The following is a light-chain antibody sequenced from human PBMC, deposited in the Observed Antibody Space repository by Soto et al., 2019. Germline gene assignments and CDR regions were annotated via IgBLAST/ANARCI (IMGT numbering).Light chain of an antibody. CDR3: QHRGNWPPLYT. V-gene: IGKV3-11*01. Sequence: EIVLTQSPATLSLSPGERATLSCRASQSVSSYLAWYQQKPGQAPRLLIYDVSNRATGVPARFSGSGSGTDYTLTISSLEPEDFAVYYCQHRGNWPPLYTFGQGTKLEIK. CDR1: QSVSSY. CDR2: DVS. J-gene: IGKJ2*01.